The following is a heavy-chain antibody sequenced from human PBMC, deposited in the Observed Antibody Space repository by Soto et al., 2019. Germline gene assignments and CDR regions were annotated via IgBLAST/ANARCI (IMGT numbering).Heavy chain of an antibody. CDR3: ARESRSWYGSIRDN. CDR2: IYYSGGT. CDR1: GGSISSYY. J-gene: IGHJ4*02. D-gene: IGHD6-13*01. V-gene: IGHV4-59*12. Sequence: SETLSLTCTVSGGSISSYYWSWIRQPPGKGLEWIGYIYYSGGTNYNPSLKSRVTISVDTSKNQFSLKLSSVTAADTAVYYCARESRSWYGSIRDNWGQGTLVTVSS.